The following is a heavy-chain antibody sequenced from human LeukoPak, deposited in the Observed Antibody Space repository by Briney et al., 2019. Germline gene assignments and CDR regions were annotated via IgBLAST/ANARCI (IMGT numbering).Heavy chain of an antibody. V-gene: IGHV1-18*01. CDR2: ISPYNANT. CDR3: ARDLGYPLLTNYYYYGMDV. D-gene: IGHD2-2*01. J-gene: IGHJ6*02. CDR1: GYTFTTYG. Sequence: ASVKVSCQTSGYTFTTYGISWVRQAPGQGLAWMGWISPYNANTNYAQKLQGRVTTTTDTSTSTAYMELRSLRSDDTAVYYCARDLGYPLLTNYYYYGMDVWGQGTTVTVSS.